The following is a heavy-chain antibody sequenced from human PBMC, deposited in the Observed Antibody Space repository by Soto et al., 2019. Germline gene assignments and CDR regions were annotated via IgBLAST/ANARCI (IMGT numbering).Heavy chain of an antibody. CDR1: GGSFSGYY. V-gene: IGHV4-34*01. D-gene: IGHD6-6*01. CDR3: ARGKAARPGYYFDY. J-gene: IGHJ4*02. Sequence: QVQLQQWGAGLLKPSETLSLTCAVYGGSFSGYYWSWIRQPPGTGLEWIGEINLSGSTNYNPSLKSRVTISVDTSKNQFSLKLSSVTAADTAVYYCARGKAARPGYYFDYWGQGTLVTVSS. CDR2: INLSGST.